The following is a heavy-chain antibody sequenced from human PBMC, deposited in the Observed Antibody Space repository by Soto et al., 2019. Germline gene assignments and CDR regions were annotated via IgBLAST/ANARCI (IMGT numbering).Heavy chain of an antibody. CDR1: GGAIPGYY. V-gene: IGHV4-59*01. J-gene: IGHJ3*02. CDR3: SRERGAVASTADAFDI. Sequence: SETLSLTCDVSGGAIPGYYWNWIRQPTGKGLEWIGYVYFSGSTKYNPSLKSRVTILVDMSKNQFSLRLTSVTSADTAVYYCSRERGAVASTADAFDIWGQGTMVTVSS. D-gene: IGHD6-19*01. CDR2: VYFSGST.